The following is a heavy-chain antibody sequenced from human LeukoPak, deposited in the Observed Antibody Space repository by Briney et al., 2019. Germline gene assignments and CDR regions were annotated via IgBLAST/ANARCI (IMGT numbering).Heavy chain of an antibody. CDR3: ARVTITVKYSSSWSKYYYYYMDV. J-gene: IGHJ6*03. D-gene: IGHD6-13*01. Sequence: PSETLSLTCAVYGGSFSGYYWSWIRQPPGKGLEWIGEINHSGSTNYNPSLKSRVTISVDTSKNQFSLKLSSVTAADTAVYYCARVTITVKYSSSWSKYYYYYMDVWGKGTTVTVSS. V-gene: IGHV4-34*01. CDR2: INHSGST. CDR1: GGSFSGYY.